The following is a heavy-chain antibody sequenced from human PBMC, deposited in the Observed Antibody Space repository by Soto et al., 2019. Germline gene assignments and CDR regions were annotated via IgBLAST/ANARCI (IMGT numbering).Heavy chain of an antibody. V-gene: IGHV3-23*01. J-gene: IGHJ4*02. CDR1: GLNFSTYA. CDR3: AKDRYGDYGGIDY. Sequence: VQLLESGGGLVQPGGSLRLSCAAFGLNFSTYAMIWVRQAPGKGLEWVSVITGSGGSTYYADSVKGRFTISRDTSKNTLFLQMNSLRAEDTAVYYCAKDRYGDYGGIDYWGQGTMVTVSS. D-gene: IGHD4-17*01. CDR2: ITGSGGST.